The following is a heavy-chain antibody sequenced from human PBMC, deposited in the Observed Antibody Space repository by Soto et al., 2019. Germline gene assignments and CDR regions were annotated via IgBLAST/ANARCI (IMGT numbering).Heavy chain of an antibody. CDR2: IRYDGSKS. CDR1: GFIFSSYG. CDR3: ARVKQGRGGYDSPFDY. V-gene: IGHV3-33*01. D-gene: IGHD3-3*01. Sequence: QVQLVESGGGVVQPGGSLRLSCARSGFIFSSYGMHWVRQAPGKGLEWVAVIRYDGSKSYYEDSVKGRFTISRDNSKNTLYLQMNSLRAEDTAVYYCARVKQGRGGYDSPFDYWGQGTLVTVAS. J-gene: IGHJ4*02.